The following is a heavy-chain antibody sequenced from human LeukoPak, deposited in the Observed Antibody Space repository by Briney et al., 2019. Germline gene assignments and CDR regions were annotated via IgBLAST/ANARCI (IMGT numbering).Heavy chain of an antibody. Sequence: NPGGSLRLSCAASGFTFSSYSMNWVHQAPGKGLEWVSSISSSGSYIYYADSVKGRFTISRDNAKNSLYLQMNSLRAEDTAVYYCARDLRDSSSWYWYYYYMDVWGKGTTVTVSS. CDR1: GFTFSSYS. CDR3: ARDLRDSSSWYWYYYYMDV. V-gene: IGHV3-21*01. D-gene: IGHD6-13*01. J-gene: IGHJ6*03. CDR2: ISSSGSYI.